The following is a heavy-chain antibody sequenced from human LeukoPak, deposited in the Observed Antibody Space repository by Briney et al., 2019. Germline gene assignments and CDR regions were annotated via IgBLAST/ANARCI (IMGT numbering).Heavy chain of an antibody. V-gene: IGHV3-30*18. Sequence: GGSLRLSYAASGFTFSDYGMHWVRQAPGKGLEWVAHISYDGGNKFYADSVRYRFTISRDDSKNTLFLQMNSLRTEDTAMYYCAKVFEVRGARRPKDYWGQGTLVIVSS. CDR3: AKVFEVRGARRPKDY. D-gene: IGHD3-10*01. CDR1: GFTFSDYG. CDR2: ISYDGGNK. J-gene: IGHJ4*02.